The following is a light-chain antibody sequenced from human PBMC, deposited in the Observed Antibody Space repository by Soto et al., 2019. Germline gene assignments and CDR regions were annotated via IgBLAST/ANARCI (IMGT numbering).Light chain of an antibody. CDR2: DVS. V-gene: IGLV2-14*01. Sequence: QSALTQPASVSGSPGQSITISCTGNSSDVGGYNYVSWYQQYPGKAPKVMIYDVSNRPSGVSNRFSGSKSGNTASLTISGLQAEDEADYYCSSYTSSSTVVFGGGTQLTVL. CDR3: SSYTSSSTVV. CDR1: SSDVGGYNY. J-gene: IGLJ2*01.